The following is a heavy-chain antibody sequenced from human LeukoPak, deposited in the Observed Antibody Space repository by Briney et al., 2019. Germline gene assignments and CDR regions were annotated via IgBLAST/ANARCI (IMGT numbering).Heavy chain of an antibody. Sequence: SETLSLTCTVSGGSINSATYYWIWIRQHPGKGLERIGYIYYTGSTFYNPSLKSRVTMSVDTSKNQFSLRLSSVTAADTAVYYCARRLNAFDIWGRGTLVTVSS. CDR3: ARRLNAFDI. D-gene: IGHD6-25*01. CDR1: GGSINSATYY. V-gene: IGHV4-31*03. J-gene: IGHJ3*02. CDR2: IYYTGST.